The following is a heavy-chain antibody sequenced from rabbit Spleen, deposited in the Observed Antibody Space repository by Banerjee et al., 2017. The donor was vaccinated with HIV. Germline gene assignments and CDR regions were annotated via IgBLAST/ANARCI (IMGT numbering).Heavy chain of an antibody. V-gene: IGHV1S40*01. CDR1: GVSFSFNSY. Sequence: QSLEESGGDLVKPGASLTLTCTASGVSFSFNSYMCWVRQAPGKGLEWIACIDTGSSGFTYFATWAKGRFTCSKTSSTTVTLQMTSLTAADTATYFCVRGAWSTDCMNLWGPGTLVTVS. CDR3: VRGAWSTDCMNL. CDR2: IDTGSSGFT. J-gene: IGHJ4*01. D-gene: IGHD7-1*01.